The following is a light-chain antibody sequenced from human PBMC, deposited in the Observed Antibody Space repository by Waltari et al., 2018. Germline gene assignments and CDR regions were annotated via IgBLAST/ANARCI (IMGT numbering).Light chain of an antibody. CDR2: LGS. CDR3: MEALQSVT. CDR1: QSLLESNGYNY. J-gene: IGKJ5*01. V-gene: IGKV2-28*01. Sequence: DIVMTQSPLYLSVSPGEPASIPCRSSQSLLESNGYNYLDWYLQKPGQSPQILIYLGSNRASGVPDRFSGSGSGTDFTLKISRVEAEDAGVYYCMEALQSVTFGQGTRLEIK.